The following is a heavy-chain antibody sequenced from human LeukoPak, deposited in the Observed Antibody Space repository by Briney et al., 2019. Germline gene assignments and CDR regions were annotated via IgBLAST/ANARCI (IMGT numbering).Heavy chain of an antibody. CDR2: IYSGGST. V-gene: IGHV3-53*01. D-gene: IGHD2-15*01. CDR1: GFTVSSNY. Sequence: GGSLRLSCAASGFTVSSNYMSWVRQAPGKGLEWVSVIYSGGSTYYADSVKGRFTISRDNSKNTLYLQMNSLRAEDTAVYYCARESRYCSGGSCSGGYWGQGTLVTVSS. CDR3: ARESRYCSGGSCSGGY. J-gene: IGHJ4*02.